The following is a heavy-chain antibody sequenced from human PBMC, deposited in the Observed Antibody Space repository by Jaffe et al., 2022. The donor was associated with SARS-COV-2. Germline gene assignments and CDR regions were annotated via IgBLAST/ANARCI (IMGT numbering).Heavy chain of an antibody. CDR1: GGSISSYY. CDR2: IYYSGST. CDR3: ARAGRQWLLSRGAFDI. D-gene: IGHD6-19*01. V-gene: IGHV4-59*01. Sequence: QVQLQESGPGLVKPSETLSLTCTVSGGSISSYYWSWIRQPPGKGLEWIGYIYYSGSTNYNPSLKSRVTISVDTSKNQFSLKLSSVTAADTAVYYCARAGRQWLLSRGAFDIWGQGTMVTVSS. J-gene: IGHJ3*02.